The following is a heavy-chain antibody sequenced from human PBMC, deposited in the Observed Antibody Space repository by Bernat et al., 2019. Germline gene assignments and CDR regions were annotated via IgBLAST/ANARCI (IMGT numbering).Heavy chain of an antibody. D-gene: IGHD3-22*01. J-gene: IGHJ4*02. Sequence: QVQLVESGGGVVQPGRSLRLSCAASGFTFSSYGMHWVRQAPGKGLEWVAVIWYDGSNKYYADSVKGRFTISRDNSKNTLYLQMNSLRAEDTAVYYCAREDDSSGYYYSYWGQGTLVTVSS. CDR3: AREDDSSGYYYSY. CDR1: GFTFSSYG. CDR2: IWYDGSNK. V-gene: IGHV3-33*01.